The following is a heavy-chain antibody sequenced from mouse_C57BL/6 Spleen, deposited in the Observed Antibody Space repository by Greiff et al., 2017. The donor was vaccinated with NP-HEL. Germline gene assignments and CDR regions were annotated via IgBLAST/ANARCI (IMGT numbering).Heavy chain of an antibody. CDR1: GYTFTSYG. D-gene: IGHD2-1*01. CDR2: IYPRSGNT. CDR3: ARAREYDGNRDYYAMDY. V-gene: IGHV1-81*01. J-gene: IGHJ4*01. Sequence: VQLQQSGAELARPGASVKLSCKASGYTFTSYGISWVKQRTGQGLEWIGEIYPRSGNTYYNEKFKGKATLTADKSSSTAYMELRSLTSEDSAVYFCARAREYDGNRDYYAMDYWGQGTSVTVSS.